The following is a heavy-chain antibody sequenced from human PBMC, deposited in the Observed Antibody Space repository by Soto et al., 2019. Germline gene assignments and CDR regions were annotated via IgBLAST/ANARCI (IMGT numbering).Heavy chain of an antibody. CDR1: GFTFSSYW. V-gene: IGHV3-74*01. D-gene: IGHD3-16*02. CDR3: ARVYYDYIWESYRYDAFDI. Sequence: GGSLRLSCAASGFTFSSYWMHWVRQAPEKGLVWVSRINSDGSSTSYADSVKGRFTISRDNAKNTLYLQMNSLRAEDTAVYYCARVYYDYIWESYRYDAFDIWGQGTMVTVSS. CDR2: INSDGSST. J-gene: IGHJ3*02.